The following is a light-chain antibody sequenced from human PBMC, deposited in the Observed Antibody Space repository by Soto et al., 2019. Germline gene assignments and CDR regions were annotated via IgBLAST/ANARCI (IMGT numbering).Light chain of an antibody. Sequence: EIVLTQSPGTLSLSPGERATLSCRASQSVSSSYLAWYQQKPGQAPRLLIYGASSRATGIPDRFSGSGSGTDFTLTISILEPEDSAVYYCQQYGSSPYTFCQGTKLEIK. CDR3: QQYGSSPYT. V-gene: IGKV3-20*01. CDR1: QSVSSSY. J-gene: IGKJ2*01. CDR2: GAS.